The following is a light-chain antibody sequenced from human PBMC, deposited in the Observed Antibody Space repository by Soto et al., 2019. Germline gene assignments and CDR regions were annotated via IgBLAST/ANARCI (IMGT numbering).Light chain of an antibody. CDR3: QHYSDSPT. CDR2: DAS. V-gene: IGKV3-15*01. CDR1: EGVGLK. Sequence: EIVMTQSPATLSVSPGERVTLSCRASEGVGLKLAWYQLKPGLPPRLLFYDASTRATGLPARFSGSGAGTEFTLSISSLQSEDFATYYCQHYSDSPTFGQGTKV. J-gene: IGKJ1*01.